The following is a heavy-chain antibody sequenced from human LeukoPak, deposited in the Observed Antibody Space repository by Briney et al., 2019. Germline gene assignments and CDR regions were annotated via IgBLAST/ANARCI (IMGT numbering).Heavy chain of an antibody. CDR1: GFTFSSYA. Sequence: PGGSLRLSCAASGFTFSSYAMHWVRQAPGKGLEWVAVISYGGSNKCYADSVKGRFTISRDNSKNTLYLQMNSLRAEDTAVYYCARAYCSSTSCYTGYYYYYVDVWGKGTTVTVSS. D-gene: IGHD2-2*02. V-gene: IGHV3-30*01. CDR3: ARAYCSSTSCYTGYYYYYVDV. J-gene: IGHJ6*03. CDR2: ISYGGSNK.